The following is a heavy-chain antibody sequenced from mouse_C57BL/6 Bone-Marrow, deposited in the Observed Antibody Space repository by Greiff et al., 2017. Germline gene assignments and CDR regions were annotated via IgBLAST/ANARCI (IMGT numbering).Heavy chain of an antibody. CDR3: TRPYDGYYDKDY. V-gene: IGHV6-6*01. D-gene: IGHD2-3*01. Sequence: EVQLVESGGGLVQPGGSMKLSCAASGFTFSDAWMDWVRQSPEKGLEWVAEIRNKANNHATYYAESVKGRFTISRDDSKRSVYLQMNSLRAEDTGIYYCTRPYDGYYDKDYWGQGTSVTVSS. CDR2: IRNKANNHAT. J-gene: IGHJ4*01. CDR1: GFTFSDAW.